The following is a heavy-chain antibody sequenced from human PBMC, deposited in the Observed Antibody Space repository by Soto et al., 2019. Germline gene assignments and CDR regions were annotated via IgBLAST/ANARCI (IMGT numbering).Heavy chain of an antibody. J-gene: IGHJ6*02. V-gene: IGHV4-34*01. CDR2: MNHSGST. Sequence: PSETLSLTCAVYGGSFSGYYWSWIRQPPGKGLEWIGYMNHSGSTIYNPPFKSRVTISVDTSKNQFSLKLNSVTAADTAVYYCARDLWGYCGTDCYPLDVWGQGTTVTVSS. CDR3: ARDLWGYCGTDCYPLDV. D-gene: IGHD2-21*02. CDR1: GGSFSGYY.